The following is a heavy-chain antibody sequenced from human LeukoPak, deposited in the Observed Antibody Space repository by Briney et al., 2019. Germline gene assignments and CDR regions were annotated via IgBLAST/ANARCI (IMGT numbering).Heavy chain of an antibody. CDR3: ARVSYGSGSYYAHDRFDY. CDR2: IYPGDSDT. V-gene: IGHV5-51*01. D-gene: IGHD3-10*01. Sequence: GESLKISCKGSGYGFTSYWIVWVRQMPGKGLEWMGIIYPGDSDTRYSPSFRGQVTISADKSISTAYLQWSSLKASDTAMYYCARVSYGSGSYYAHDRFDYWGQGTLVTVSS. J-gene: IGHJ4*02. CDR1: GYGFTSYW.